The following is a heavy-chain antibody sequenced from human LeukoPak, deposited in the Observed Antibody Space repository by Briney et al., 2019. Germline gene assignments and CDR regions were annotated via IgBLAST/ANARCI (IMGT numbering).Heavy chain of an antibody. V-gene: IGHV3-23*01. CDR2: ISGSGGST. CDR3: VKGDSRSWYFNYAFDI. CDR1: GFTFSSYA. Sequence: GGSLRLSCAASGFTFSSYAMSWVRQAPGKGLEWVSAISGSGGSTYYADSVKGRFTISRDNSKNTLYLQMSSLRAEDTAVYYCVKGDSRSWYFNYAFDIWGQGTMVTVST. J-gene: IGHJ3*02. D-gene: IGHD6-13*01.